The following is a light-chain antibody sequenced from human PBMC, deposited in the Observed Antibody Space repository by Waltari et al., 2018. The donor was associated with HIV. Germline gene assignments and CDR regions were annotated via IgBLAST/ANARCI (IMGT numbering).Light chain of an antibody. J-gene: IGLJ2*01. V-gene: IGLV2-23*02. CDR3: CSYAGPHPLV. CDR2: EVT. Sequence: QSALTQPASVSGSPGQSITMSCTGTSSDVGRYDLVSWYQHFPGKAPKLIIFEVTQRPSGISTRFSGSKSGSTASLTISGLQAEDDADYFCCSYAGPHPLVFGGGTKLTVL. CDR1: SSDVGRYDL.